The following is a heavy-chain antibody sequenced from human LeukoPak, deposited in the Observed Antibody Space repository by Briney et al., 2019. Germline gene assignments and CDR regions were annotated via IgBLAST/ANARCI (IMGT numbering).Heavy chain of an antibody. CDR2: IIPILGIA. V-gene: IGHV1-69*04. CDR3: ARVKGMATLDY. CDR1: GGTFSSYA. J-gene: IGHJ4*02. D-gene: IGHD5-24*01. Sequence: SVKVSCKASGGTFSSYAISWVRQAPGQGLEWMGRIIPILGIANYAQKFQGRVTITADKSTSTAYMEQSSPRSEDTAVYYCARVKGMATLDYWGQGTLVTVSS.